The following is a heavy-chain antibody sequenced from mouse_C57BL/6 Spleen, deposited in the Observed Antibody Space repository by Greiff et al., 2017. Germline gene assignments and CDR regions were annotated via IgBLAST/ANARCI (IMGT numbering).Heavy chain of an antibody. J-gene: IGHJ1*03. D-gene: IGHD1-3*01. CDR2: INYDGSST. V-gene: IGHV5-16*01. CDR1: GFTFSDYY. CDR3: ARGDSSYWYFDV. Sequence: EVQLVESEGGLVQPGSSMKLSCTASGFTFSDYYMAWVRQVPEKGLEWVANINYDGSSTYYLDSMKSRFIISRDNAKNILYLQMSSLKSEDTATYYCARGDSSYWYFDVWGTGTTVTVSS.